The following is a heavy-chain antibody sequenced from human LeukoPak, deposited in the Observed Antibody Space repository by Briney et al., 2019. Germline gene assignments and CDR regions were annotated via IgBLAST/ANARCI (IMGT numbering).Heavy chain of an antibody. Sequence: GGSLRLSCAASGFTFSSSSMNWVRQAPGKGLEWVPYITSSSSTMFYADSVKGRFIISRDNAENSMYLQMNNLRAEDTAVYYCARDYYYDSSGYYFDAFDIWGQGTMVTVSS. CDR1: GFTFSSSS. V-gene: IGHV3-48*01. D-gene: IGHD3-22*01. CDR2: ITSSSSTM. CDR3: ARDYYYDSSGYYFDAFDI. J-gene: IGHJ3*02.